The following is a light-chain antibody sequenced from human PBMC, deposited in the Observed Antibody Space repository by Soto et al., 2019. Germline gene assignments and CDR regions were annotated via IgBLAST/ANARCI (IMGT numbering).Light chain of an antibody. V-gene: IGKV3-20*01. CDR2: DVS. CDR3: QQYGSSPT. Sequence: NVLTQSPGTLSLSPGERATLSCRSSQSVSSSYLAWYQQKPGQAPRLLIYDVSSRATGIPDRFSGSGSGTDFTLTISSLEPEDFAVYYCQQYGSSPTFGQGTKVVIK. CDR1: QSVSSSY. J-gene: IGKJ1*01.